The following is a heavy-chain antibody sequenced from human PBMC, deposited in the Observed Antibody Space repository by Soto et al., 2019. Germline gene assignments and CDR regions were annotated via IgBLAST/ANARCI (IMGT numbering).Heavy chain of an antibody. D-gene: IGHD3-22*01. CDR2: INHSGST. CDR3: ARGGHDSSGYNLSYNMDV. Sequence: QVQLQQWGAGLLKPSETLSLTCAVYGGSFSGYYWDWIRQPPGKGLEWIGEINHSGSTNYNPSLKSGDTITVDTSKNQFSLKMTSVTAADTAVYYGARGGHDSSGYNLSYNMDVWGKGTTVTVS. CDR1: GGSFSGYY. J-gene: IGHJ6*03. V-gene: IGHV4-34*01.